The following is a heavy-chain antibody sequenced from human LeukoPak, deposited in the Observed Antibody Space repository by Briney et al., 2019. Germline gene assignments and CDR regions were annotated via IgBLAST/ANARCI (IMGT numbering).Heavy chain of an antibody. Sequence: SETLSLTCNVSGGSISNYYWTWIRQPAGKGLEWIGRIYSSGTTTYNPSLKSRVAMSVDTSRNQFSLKLSSVTAADTAVYYCARERLGSSWYKWFDPWGQGTLVTVSS. D-gene: IGHD6-13*01. CDR3: ARERLGSSWYKWFDP. CDR2: IYSSGTT. J-gene: IGHJ5*02. CDR1: GGSISNYY. V-gene: IGHV4-4*07.